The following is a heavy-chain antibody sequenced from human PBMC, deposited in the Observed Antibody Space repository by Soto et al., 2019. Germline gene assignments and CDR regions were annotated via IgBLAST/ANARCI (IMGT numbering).Heavy chain of an antibody. D-gene: IGHD2-2*01. CDR3: ARVTWRYCSSTSCLGPYYYYGMDV. J-gene: IGHJ6*02. Sequence: EASVKVSCKASGGTFSSYAISWVRQAPGQGLEWMGGIIPIFGTANYAQKFQGRVTITADESTSTAYMELSSLRSEDTAVYYCARVTWRYCSSTSCLGPYYYYGMDVWGQGTTVTVSS. V-gene: IGHV1-69*01. CDR1: GGTFSSYA. CDR2: IIPIFGTA.